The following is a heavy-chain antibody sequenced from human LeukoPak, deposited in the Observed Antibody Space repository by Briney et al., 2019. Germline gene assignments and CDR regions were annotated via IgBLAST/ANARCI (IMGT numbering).Heavy chain of an antibody. Sequence: SVKVSCKASGGTFSSYAISWVRQAPGQGLEWMGGIIPIFGTANYAQKSQGRVTITADESTSTAYMELSSLRSEDTAVYYCARGVIAAAGTRYYYYYYGMDVWGKGTTVTVSS. CDR1: GGTFSSYA. D-gene: IGHD6-13*01. J-gene: IGHJ6*04. V-gene: IGHV1-69*01. CDR2: IIPIFGTA. CDR3: ARGVIAAAGTRYYYYYYGMDV.